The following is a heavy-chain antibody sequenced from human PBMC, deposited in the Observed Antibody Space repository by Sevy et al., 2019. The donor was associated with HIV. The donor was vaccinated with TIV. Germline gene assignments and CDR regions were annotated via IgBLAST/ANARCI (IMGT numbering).Heavy chain of an antibody. J-gene: IGHJ4*02. D-gene: IGHD6-13*01. CDR2: FKAKPSGGGI. CDR3: TTDSWSQEDYNDY. V-gene: IGHV3-15*01. CDR1: GFSFSNAW. Sequence: GGSLRLSCTASGFSFSNAWMSWVRQAPGKGLEWVGRFKAKPSGGGIDYAAPVKGRLIISRDDSKNTLYLQMSSLRTEYTAVYYCTTDSWSQEDYNDYWGQGTLVTVSS.